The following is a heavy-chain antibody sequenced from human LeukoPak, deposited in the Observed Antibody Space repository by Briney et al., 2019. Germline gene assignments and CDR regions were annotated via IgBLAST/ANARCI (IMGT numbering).Heavy chain of an antibody. CDR3: ARVKRFLEWLEGGAFDI. D-gene: IGHD3-3*01. J-gene: IGHJ3*02. V-gene: IGHV3-7*01. Sequence: PGGSLRLSCAASGFTFSSYWMSWVRQAPGKGLEWVANIKQDGSEKYYVDSVKGRFTISRDNAKNSLYLQMNSLRAEDTAVYYCARVKRFLEWLEGGAFDIWGQGTMVTVSS. CDR1: GFTFSSYW. CDR2: IKQDGSEK.